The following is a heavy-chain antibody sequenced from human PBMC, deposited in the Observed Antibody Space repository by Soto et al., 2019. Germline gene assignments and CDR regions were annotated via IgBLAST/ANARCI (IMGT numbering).Heavy chain of an antibody. CDR2: IIPIFGTA. D-gene: IGHD2-2*02. CDR1: GGTFSSYA. Sequence: SVKVSCKASGGTFSSYAISWVRQAPGQGLEWMGGIIPIFGTANYAQKFQGRVTITADESTSTAYMELSSLRSADTAVYYCARERYCSSTSCYTPHYYYYGMDVWGQGTTVTVSS. J-gene: IGHJ6*02. V-gene: IGHV1-69*13. CDR3: ARERYCSSTSCYTPHYYYYGMDV.